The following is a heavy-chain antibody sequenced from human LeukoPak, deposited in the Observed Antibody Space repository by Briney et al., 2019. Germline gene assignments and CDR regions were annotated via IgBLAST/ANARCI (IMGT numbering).Heavy chain of an antibody. CDR3: ARRGRPYYDFWSGQSLYYYGMDV. D-gene: IGHD3-3*01. V-gene: IGHV1-69*05. J-gene: IGHJ6*02. CDR1: GGTFSNYA. Sequence: AASVKVSCKASGGTFSNYAINWVRQAPGPGLEWMGGIIPLFGTANYAQKLQGRVTMTTDTSTSTAYMELRSLRSDDTAVYYCARRGRPYYDFWSGQSLYYYGMDVWGQGTTVTVSS. CDR2: IIPLFGTA.